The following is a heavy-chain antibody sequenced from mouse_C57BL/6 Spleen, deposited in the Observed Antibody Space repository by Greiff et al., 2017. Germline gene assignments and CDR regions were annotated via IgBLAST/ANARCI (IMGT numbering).Heavy chain of an antibody. J-gene: IGHJ3*01. CDR2: IDPETGGT. D-gene: IGHD4-1*01. V-gene: IGHV1-15*01. CDR3: TRVELTWFAY. CDR1: GYTFTDYE. Sequence: VQVVESGAELVRPGASVTLSCKASGYTFTDYEMHWVKPTPVHGLEWIGAIDPETGGTAYNQKFKGKAILTADKSSSTAYMELRSLTSEDSAVYYCTRVELTWFAYWGQGTLVTVSA.